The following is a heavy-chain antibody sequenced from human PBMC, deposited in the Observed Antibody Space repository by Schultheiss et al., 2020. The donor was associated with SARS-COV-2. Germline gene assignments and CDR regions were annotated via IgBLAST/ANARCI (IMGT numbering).Heavy chain of an antibody. D-gene: IGHD3-22*01. J-gene: IGHJ4*02. CDR2: ISYDGSNK. CDR3: AKAMGDSSGPFIFDY. V-gene: IGHV3-30*18. CDR1: GFTFSSYG. Sequence: GGSLRLSCAASGFTFSSYGMHWVRQAPGKGLEWVAVISYDGSNKYYADSVKGRFTISRDNSKNTLYLQMNSLRAEDTAVYYCAKAMGDSSGPFIFDYWGQGTLVTVSS.